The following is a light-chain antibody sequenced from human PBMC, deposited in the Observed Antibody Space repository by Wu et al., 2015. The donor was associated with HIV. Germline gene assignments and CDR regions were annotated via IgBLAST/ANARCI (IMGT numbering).Light chain of an antibody. J-gene: IGKJ2*01. V-gene: IGKV3-11*01. CDR2: DAS. Sequence: DIVLTQSPATLSLSPGERATLSCKASQTVSTYLVWYQQKPGQAPRLLMYDASNRATGIPARFSGSGSGTDFTLTISRLEPEDFAVYYCKLYGSSPYTFGQGTKLEIK. CDR3: KLYGSSPYT. CDR1: QTVSTY.